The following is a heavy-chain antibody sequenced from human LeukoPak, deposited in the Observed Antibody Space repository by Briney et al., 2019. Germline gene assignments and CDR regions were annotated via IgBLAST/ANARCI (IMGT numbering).Heavy chain of an antibody. Sequence: GGSLRLSCAASGFTFSSYDMHWVRQATGKGLEWISSIGTAGDTYYPGSVKGRFTISRENAKNSLYLQMNSLRAGDTAVYYCARGYYDSSGYYYFDYWGQGTLVTFSS. V-gene: IGHV3-13*01. CDR2: IGTAGDT. CDR1: GFTFSSYD. J-gene: IGHJ4*02. CDR3: ARGYYDSSGYYYFDY. D-gene: IGHD3-22*01.